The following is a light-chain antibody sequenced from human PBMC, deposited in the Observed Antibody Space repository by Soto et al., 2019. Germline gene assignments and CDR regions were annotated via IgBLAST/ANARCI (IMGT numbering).Light chain of an antibody. Sequence: DIVMTQSPASLPVSLGERATINCKSSQSVLYSSNNKNYLAWYQQKPGQPPKLLIYWASARESGVPDRFSGRGSGTDFTLTISSLQAEDVAVYYCQQYYSTPPTFGQGTRLEIK. CDR3: QQYYSTPPT. CDR2: WAS. J-gene: IGKJ5*01. CDR1: QSVLYSSNNKNY. V-gene: IGKV4-1*01.